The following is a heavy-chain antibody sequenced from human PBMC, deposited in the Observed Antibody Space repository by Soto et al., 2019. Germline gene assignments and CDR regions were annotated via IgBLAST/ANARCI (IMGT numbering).Heavy chain of an antibody. Sequence: SETLSLTCTVSGGSISSYYWSWIRQPPGKGLEWIGYIYYSGSTNYNPSLKSRVTISVDTSKNQFSLKLSSVTAADTAVYYCARNHAGTVAADYWGQGTLVTVSS. CDR3: ARNHAGTVAADY. CDR1: GGSISSYY. V-gene: IGHV4-59*01. CDR2: IYYSGST. J-gene: IGHJ4*02. D-gene: IGHD6-19*01.